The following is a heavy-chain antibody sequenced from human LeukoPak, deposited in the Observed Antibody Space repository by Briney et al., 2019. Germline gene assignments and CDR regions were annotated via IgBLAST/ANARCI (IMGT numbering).Heavy chain of an antibody. CDR1: GDSISSYF. Sequence: SETLSLTCTVSGDSISSYFWSWFRQPPGKGVEGIGYIYTSGSTNYNPSLESRATITVDTSKNQFSLGLSSVTAADTAVYYCARRATVVGNWYFDLWGRGTLVTVSS. CDR2: IYTSGST. V-gene: IGHV4-4*09. D-gene: IGHD4-23*01. CDR3: ARRATVVGNWYFDL. J-gene: IGHJ2*01.